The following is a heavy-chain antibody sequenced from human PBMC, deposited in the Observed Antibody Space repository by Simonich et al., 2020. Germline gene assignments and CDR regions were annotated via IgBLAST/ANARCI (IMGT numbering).Heavy chain of an antibody. CDR1: GFTFSSYE. Sequence: EVQLVESGGGLVQPGGSLRLSCAASGFTFSSYEMNWVRQAPGKGLEGVSYISSSGRTIYYADSVKGRFTISRDNAKNSLYLQMNSLRAEDTAVYYCARHYYGDYYFDYWGQGTLVTVSS. D-gene: IGHD4-17*01. V-gene: IGHV3-48*03. CDR2: ISSSGRTI. J-gene: IGHJ4*02. CDR3: ARHYYGDYYFDY.